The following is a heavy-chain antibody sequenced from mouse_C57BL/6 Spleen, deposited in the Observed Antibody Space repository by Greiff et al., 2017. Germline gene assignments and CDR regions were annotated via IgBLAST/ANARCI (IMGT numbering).Heavy chain of an antibody. CDR3: ARSSYEEDAMDY. CDR2: INPSTGGT. J-gene: IGHJ4*01. Sequence: EVQLVESGPELVKPGASVKISCKASGYSFTGYYMNWVKQSPEKSLEWIGEINPSTGGTTYNQKFKAKATLTVDKSSSTAYMQLKSLTSEDSAVYYCARSSYEEDAMDYWGQGTSVTVSS. V-gene: IGHV1-42*01. CDR1: GYSFTGYY. D-gene: IGHD2-10*01.